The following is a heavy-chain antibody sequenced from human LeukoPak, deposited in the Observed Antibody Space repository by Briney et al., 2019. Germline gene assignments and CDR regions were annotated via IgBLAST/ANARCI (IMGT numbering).Heavy chain of an antibody. D-gene: IGHD2-15*01. Sequence: GGPLRLSCAASGFTFSSYVMHWVRQAPGKGLEWVAVISYDGSNKYYADSVKGRFTISRDNSKNTLYLQMNSLRAEDTAVYYCAKDPGCSGGSCPPGYWGQGTLVTVSS. J-gene: IGHJ4*02. CDR3: AKDPGCSGGSCPPGY. CDR1: GFTFSSYV. V-gene: IGHV3-30*18. CDR2: ISYDGSNK.